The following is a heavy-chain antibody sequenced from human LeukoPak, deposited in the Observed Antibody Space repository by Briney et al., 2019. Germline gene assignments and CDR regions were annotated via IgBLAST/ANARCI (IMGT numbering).Heavy chain of an antibody. D-gene: IGHD5-12*01. V-gene: IGHV4-4*07. CDR1: GGSISGYY. CDR3: ARCDPGYSGYYFDY. J-gene: IGHJ4*02. CDR2: IYTSGNT. Sequence: SETLSLTCTVSGGSISGYYWSWIRQPAGKGLEWIGRIYTSGNTNYNPSLKSRVTMSVDTSKNQFSLRLSSVTAADTAVYYCARCDPGYSGYYFDYWGQGTLVTVSS.